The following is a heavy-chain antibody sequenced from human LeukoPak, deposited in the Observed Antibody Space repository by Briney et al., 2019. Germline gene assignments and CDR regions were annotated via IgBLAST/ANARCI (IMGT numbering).Heavy chain of an antibody. CDR1: GFTFTSYA. D-gene: IGHD6-19*01. J-gene: IGHJ4*02. CDR2: IHGGGAT. V-gene: IGHV3-23*01. Sequence: GGSLRLSCAASGFTFTSYAMSWVRQARGKGLEWLSAIHGGGATFYSHSVRGRFTISRDTSKNTLYLQMNSLRAEDTALYYCAKAQKYTSDLDYWGQGTLVTVSS. CDR3: AKAQKYTSDLDY.